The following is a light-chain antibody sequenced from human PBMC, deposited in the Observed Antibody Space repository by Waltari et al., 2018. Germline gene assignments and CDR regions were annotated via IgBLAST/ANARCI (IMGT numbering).Light chain of an antibody. J-gene: IGKJ1*01. CDR1: QSINTW. V-gene: IGKV1-5*03. CDR2: QAS. CDR3: QQFTNENFPT. Sequence: DILMTQSPSTLPASVGDTVTITCRASQSINTWLAWYQQKPGKAPKLLIYQASYLESGVPSRFSGSGSGTDFTLTITSLQPDDFATYYCQQFTNENFPTFGQGTKVEIK.